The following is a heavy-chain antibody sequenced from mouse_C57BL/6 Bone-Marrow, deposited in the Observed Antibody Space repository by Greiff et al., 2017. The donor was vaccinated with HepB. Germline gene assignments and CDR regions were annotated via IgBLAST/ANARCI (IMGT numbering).Heavy chain of an antibody. D-gene: IGHD1-1*01. CDR3: ARITTVVAGHYFYY. V-gene: IGHV5-6*02. CDR2: ISSGGSYT. CDR1: GFTFSSYG. J-gene: IGHJ2*01. Sequence: DVKLVESGGDLVKPGGSLKLSCAASGFTFSSYGMSWVRQTPDKRLEWVATISSGGSYTYYPDSVKGRFTISRDNAKNTLYLQMSSLKSEDTAMYYCARITTVVAGHYFYYWGQGTTLTVAS.